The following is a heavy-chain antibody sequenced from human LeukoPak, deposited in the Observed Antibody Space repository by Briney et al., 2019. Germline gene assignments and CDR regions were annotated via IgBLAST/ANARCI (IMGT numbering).Heavy chain of an antibody. CDR1: GFTFSNYA. CDR2: ITGSGVGT. CDR3: AKNLPPTYYYDSSGYSVVDY. J-gene: IGHJ4*02. V-gene: IGHV3-23*01. Sequence: GGSLRLSCAASGFTFSNYAMTWVRQAPGKGLEWVSGITGSGVGTHYADSVKGRFTISSDNSKNTLYLQMNSLRAEDTAVYYCAKNLPPTYYYDSSGYSVVDYWGQGTLVTVSS. D-gene: IGHD3-22*01.